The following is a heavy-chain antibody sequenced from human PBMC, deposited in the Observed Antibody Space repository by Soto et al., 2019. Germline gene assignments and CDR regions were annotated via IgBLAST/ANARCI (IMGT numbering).Heavy chain of an antibody. Sequence: GGSLRLSCAASGFTFSGSAMHWVRQASGKGLEWVGRIRSKANSYATAYAASVKGRFTISRDDSKNTAYLQMNSLKTEDTAVYYCTRHTYGSGKGPHYAYYYYGMDVWGQGTTVTVSS. V-gene: IGHV3-73*01. CDR2: IRSKANSYAT. J-gene: IGHJ6*02. CDR1: GFTFSGSA. CDR3: TRHTYGSGKGPHYAYYYYGMDV. D-gene: IGHD3-10*01.